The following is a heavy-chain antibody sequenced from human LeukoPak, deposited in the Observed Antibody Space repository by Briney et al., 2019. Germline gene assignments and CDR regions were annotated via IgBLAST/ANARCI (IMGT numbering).Heavy chain of an antibody. D-gene: IGHD1-26*01. CDR1: GYSFTSYW. V-gene: IGHV5-51*01. J-gene: IGHJ3*02. CDR2: IYPTDSDT. CDR3: ARPRGWGGNYWSTGDSLDAFDI. Sequence: GESLKISCKGSGYSFTSYWIGWVRQMPGKGLEWMGIIYPTDSDTKYSPSLQGQVTISADKSISTAYLQWRSLKASDTAMYYCARPRGWGGNYWSTGDSLDAFDIWGQGTMVTVSS.